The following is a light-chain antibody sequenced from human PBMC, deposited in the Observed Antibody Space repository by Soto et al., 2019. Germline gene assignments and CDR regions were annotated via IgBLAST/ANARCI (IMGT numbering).Light chain of an antibody. CDR1: QSIPSNY. J-gene: IGKJ1*01. Sequence: DIVLTQSPATLSLSPGERATLSCRASQSIPSNYLAWYQQKPCQAPRLLIYDASSRATGIPDRFSGSGSGTDFTLTISRLEPEDLGVYYCQQYGYSPPWTFGQGTKVDIK. V-gene: IGKV3-20*01. CDR2: DAS. CDR3: QQYGYSPPWT.